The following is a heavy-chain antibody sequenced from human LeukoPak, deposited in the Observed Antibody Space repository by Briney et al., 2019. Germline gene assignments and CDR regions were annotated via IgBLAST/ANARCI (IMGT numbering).Heavy chain of an antibody. CDR1: GFTFSSYG. CDR3: AKGDGFDY. V-gene: IGHV3-30*18. Sequence: PGRSLRLSWAASGFTFSSYGMHWVRQAPDKGLEWVAVIPYDGSNKYYADSVKGRFTISRDNSKNTLYLQMNSLRAEDTAVYYCAKGDGFDYWGQGTLVTVSS. CDR2: IPYDGSNK. J-gene: IGHJ4*02.